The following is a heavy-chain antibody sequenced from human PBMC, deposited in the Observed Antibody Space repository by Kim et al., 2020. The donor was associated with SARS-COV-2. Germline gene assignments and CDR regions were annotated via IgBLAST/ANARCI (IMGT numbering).Heavy chain of an antibody. CDR1: GYTFTSYY. V-gene: IGHV1-46*01. CDR2: INPSGGST. Sequence: ASVKVSCKASGYTFTSYYMHWVRQAPGQGLEWMGIINPSGGSTSYAQKFQGRVTMTRDTSTSTVYMELSSLRSEDTAVYYCARAPHPSGYYEDDAFDIWGQGTMVTVSS. J-gene: IGHJ3*02. D-gene: IGHD3-22*01. CDR3: ARAPHPSGYYEDDAFDI.